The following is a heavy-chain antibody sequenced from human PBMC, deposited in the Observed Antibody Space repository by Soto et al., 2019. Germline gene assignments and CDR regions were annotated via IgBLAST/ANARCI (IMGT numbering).Heavy chain of an antibody. Sequence: PGESLKISCKASGYSFTTYWIAWVRQMPGKGLEWMGTIYPGDSDTRYTTSFQGLVTISADKSISTAYLQWSSLKASDTAIYYCARHMRTSPVNYYSYPMDVWGQGTTVTVSS. D-gene: IGHD4-17*01. J-gene: IGHJ6*02. CDR2: IYPGDSDT. CDR3: ARHMRTSPVNYYSYPMDV. V-gene: IGHV5-51*01. CDR1: GYSFTTYW.